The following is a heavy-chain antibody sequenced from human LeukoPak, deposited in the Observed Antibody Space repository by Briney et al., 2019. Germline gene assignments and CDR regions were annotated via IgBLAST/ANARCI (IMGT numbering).Heavy chain of an antibody. CDR2: INPSGGST. Sequence: GASVKVSCKASGYTFTSYGISWVRQAPGQGLEWMGIINPSGGSTSYAQKFQGRVTMTRDTSTSTVYMELSSLRSEDTAVYYCARVTGKAVDPWGQGTLVTVSS. CDR3: ARVTGKAVDP. V-gene: IGHV1-46*01. J-gene: IGHJ5*02. D-gene: IGHD1-20*01. CDR1: GYTFTSYG.